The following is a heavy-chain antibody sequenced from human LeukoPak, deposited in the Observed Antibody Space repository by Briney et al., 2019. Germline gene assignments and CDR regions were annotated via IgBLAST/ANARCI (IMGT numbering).Heavy chain of an antibody. J-gene: IGHJ4*02. V-gene: IGHV1-2*02. CDR2: LHPNNGAT. Sequence: DSVKVSCKASGYTFTGSGWYLYWLRQAPGQGLECVGWLHPNNGATGYAQKFQGRVAMTTDTSINTAYMEPSRLRPDDTAIYYCARDGPAQMVDFDYWGQGTLVTVSS. D-gene: IGHD3-10*01. CDR3: ARDGPAQMVDFDY. CDR1: GYTFTGSGWY.